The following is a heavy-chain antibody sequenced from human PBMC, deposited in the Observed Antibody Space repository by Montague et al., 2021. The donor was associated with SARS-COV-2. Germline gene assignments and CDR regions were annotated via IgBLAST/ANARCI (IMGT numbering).Heavy chain of an antibody. CDR1: GGSVSSGGYY. V-gene: IGHV4-61*08. Sequence: SETLSLTCTVPGGSVSSGGYYWSWIRQPPGKGLEWIGYIYYSGSTNYNPSLKSRVTISLDTSKNQFSLKLTSVTAADTAVYYCARVSLAAAATRSDYWGQGTLGTVSS. CDR3: ARVSLAAAATRSDY. J-gene: IGHJ4*02. CDR2: IYYSGST. D-gene: IGHD6-13*01.